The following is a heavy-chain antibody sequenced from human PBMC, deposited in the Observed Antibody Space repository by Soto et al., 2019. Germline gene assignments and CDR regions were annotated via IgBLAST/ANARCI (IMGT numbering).Heavy chain of an antibody. CDR2: ISSSGSTI. CDR1: GFTFSSYE. CDR3: ARRLYPLDY. J-gene: IGHJ4*02. Sequence: LRLSCEASGFTFSSYEMNWVRQAPGKGLEWVSYISSSGSTIYYADSVKGRFTISRDNAKNSLYLQMNSLRAEDTAVYYCARRLYPLDYWGQGNLVIVS. V-gene: IGHV3-48*03.